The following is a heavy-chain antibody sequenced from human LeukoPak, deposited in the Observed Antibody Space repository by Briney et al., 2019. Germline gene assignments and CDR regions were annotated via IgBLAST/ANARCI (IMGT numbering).Heavy chain of an antibody. CDR2: FDPEDGET. CDR1: GYTLTELS. CDR3: ARDNSVEDTAWWFDP. Sequence: SVKVSCKVSGYTLTELSMHWVRQAPGKGLEWMGGFDPEDGETIYAQKFQGRVTMTEDTSTDTAYMELSSLRSEDTAVYYCARDNSVEDTAWWFDPWGQGTLVTVSS. D-gene: IGHD4-23*01. J-gene: IGHJ5*02. V-gene: IGHV1-24*01.